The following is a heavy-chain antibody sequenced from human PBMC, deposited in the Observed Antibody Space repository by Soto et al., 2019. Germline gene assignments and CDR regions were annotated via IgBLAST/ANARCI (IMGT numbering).Heavy chain of an antibody. CDR2: ISAFNGDT. CDR1: GYTFTSYG. J-gene: IGHJ4*02. CDR3: KREAGWQRMVPYD. Sequence: QVQLVQSGTEVKKSGASVNVSCKAFGYTFTSYGFSWVRQVPGQGLEWLGWISAFNGDTQYAQTMKGRLTVTTDTSTTTVHMELRSLTPADTAVYYCKREAGWQRMVPYDWGQGTMRTLS. V-gene: IGHV1-18*04. D-gene: IGHD6-25*01.